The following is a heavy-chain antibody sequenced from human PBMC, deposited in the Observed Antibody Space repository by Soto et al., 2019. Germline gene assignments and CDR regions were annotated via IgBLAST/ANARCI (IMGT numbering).Heavy chain of an antibody. D-gene: IGHD3-22*01. CDR2: IIPMFGTA. V-gene: IGHV1-69*01. CDR1: GDTFSSYA. J-gene: IGHJ4*02. Sequence: QVRLVQSGAEVKKPGSSVKVSCKASGDTFSSYAINWVRQAPGQGLEWMGGIIPMFGTANYAQKFKGRVTITAGERTSTVYMELSSLRSEDTAVYYCARVGPAHYYDSSGYYSPLDYWGQGTLVTVSS. CDR3: ARVGPAHYYDSSGYYSPLDY.